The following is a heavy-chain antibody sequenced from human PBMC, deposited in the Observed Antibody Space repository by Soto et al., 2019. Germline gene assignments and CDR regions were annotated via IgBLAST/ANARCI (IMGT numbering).Heavy chain of an antibody. D-gene: IGHD6-19*01. CDR1: GFTFSSYG. CDR2: IWYDGSNK. Sequence: GGSLRLSCAASGFTFSSYGMHWVRQAPGKGLEWVAVIWYDGSNKYYADSVKGRFTISRDNSKNTPYLQMNSLRAEETAVYYCARDRVAGHDAFDIWGQGTMVTVSS. CDR3: ARDRVAGHDAFDI. V-gene: IGHV3-33*01. J-gene: IGHJ3*02.